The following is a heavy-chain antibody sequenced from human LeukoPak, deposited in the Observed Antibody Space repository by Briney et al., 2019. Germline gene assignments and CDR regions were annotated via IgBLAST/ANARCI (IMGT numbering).Heavy chain of an antibody. CDR1: GDSISDSSHY. J-gene: IGHJ2*01. V-gene: IGHV4-39*07. CDR3: ARRSVYWYFDL. CDR2: IYYNGRS. Sequence: SETLSLTCTVSGDSISDSSHYWDWIRQPPGKGLEWIGTIYYNGRSSYNPTLKSRVTISVDTSKNQFSLRLTSVTAADTAIYFCARRSVYWYFDLWGRGTLVTVYS.